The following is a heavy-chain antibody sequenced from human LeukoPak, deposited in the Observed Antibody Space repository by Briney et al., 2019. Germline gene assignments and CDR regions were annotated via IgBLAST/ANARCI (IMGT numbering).Heavy chain of an antibody. V-gene: IGHV1-2*02. CDR2: INPNSGGT. CDR1: GYTFTGYY. D-gene: IGHD2-15*01. Sequence: ASVKVSCKASGYTFTGYYMHWVRQAPGQGLEWMGWINPNSGGTNYAQKFQGRVTMTRDTSISTAYMELSRLRSDDTAVCYCARERSVVVAEAYGMDVWGQGTTVTVSS. J-gene: IGHJ6*02. CDR3: ARERSVVVAEAYGMDV.